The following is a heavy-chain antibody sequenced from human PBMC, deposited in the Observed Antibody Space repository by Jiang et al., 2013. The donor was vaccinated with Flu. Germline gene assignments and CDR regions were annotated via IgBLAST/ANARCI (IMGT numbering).Heavy chain of an antibody. CDR2: ISSSSSYI. Sequence: EVQLVESGGGLVKPGGSLRLSCAASGFTFSSYSMNWVRQAPGKGLEWVSSISSSSSYIYYADSVKGRFTISRDNAKNSLYLQMNSLRAEDTAVYYCARANSNYPNPNHVYYYYGMDVWGQGTTVTVSS. CDR1: GFTFSSYS. D-gene: IGHD4-11*01. J-gene: IGHJ6*02. V-gene: IGHV3-21*01. CDR3: ARANSNYPNPNHVYYYYGMDV.